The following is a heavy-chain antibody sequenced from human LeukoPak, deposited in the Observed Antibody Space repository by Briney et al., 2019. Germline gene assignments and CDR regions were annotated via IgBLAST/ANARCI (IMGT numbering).Heavy chain of an antibody. CDR1: GGTFSSYA. D-gene: IGHD3-10*01. CDR2: CIPIFGTA. Sequence: SVKVSCKASGGTFSSYAISWVRQAPGQGREWMGGCIPIFGTANYAQKFQGRVTITTDESTSTAYMELSSLRSEDTAVYYCARDMVRGVSSTPMDVWGKGTTVTVSS. V-gene: IGHV1-69*05. J-gene: IGHJ6*03. CDR3: ARDMVRGVSSTPMDV.